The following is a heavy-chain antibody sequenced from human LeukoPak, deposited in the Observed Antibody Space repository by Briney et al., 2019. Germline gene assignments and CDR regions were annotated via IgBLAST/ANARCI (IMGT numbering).Heavy chain of an antibody. V-gene: IGHV3-48*03. Sequence: GGSLRLSCAASGFTFSGYELNWVRQAPGKGLEWVSYISTTGTTVYYADSVTSRFTISRDNDKNSLYLQMNSLRDEDTAVYYCARGGDYGDYVDFAYGGQGTLGTVSA. D-gene: IGHD4-17*01. J-gene: IGHJ4*02. CDR1: GFTFSGYE. CDR3: ARGGDYGDYVDFAY. CDR2: ISTTGTTV.